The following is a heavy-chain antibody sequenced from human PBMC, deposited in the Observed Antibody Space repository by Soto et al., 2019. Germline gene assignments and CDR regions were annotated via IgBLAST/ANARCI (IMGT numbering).Heavy chain of an antibody. CDR2: INHSGST. Sequence: SETLSLTCAVYGGSFSGYYWSWIRQPPGKGLEWIGEINHSGSTNYNPSLKSRVTISVDTSKNQFSLKLSSVTAADTAVYYCARQLGVEGGPRLNGMDVWGQGTTVTVSS. D-gene: IGHD2-15*01. J-gene: IGHJ6*02. CDR3: ARQLGVEGGPRLNGMDV. CDR1: GGSFSGYY. V-gene: IGHV4-34*01.